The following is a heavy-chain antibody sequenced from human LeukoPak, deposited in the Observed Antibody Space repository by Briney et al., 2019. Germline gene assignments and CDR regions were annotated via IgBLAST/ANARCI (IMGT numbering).Heavy chain of an antibody. CDR3: ARAVVGVTYFDY. J-gene: IGHJ4*02. Sequence: SETLSLTCTVSGGSISSGGYYWSWIRQHPGKGLEWIGYIYYSGSTYYNPSLKSRFTISVDTSKNQFSLKLSSVTAADTDVYYCARAVVGVTYFDYWGQGTLVTVSS. CDR1: GGSISSGGYY. CDR2: IYYSGST. D-gene: IGHD2-21*02. V-gene: IGHV4-31*03.